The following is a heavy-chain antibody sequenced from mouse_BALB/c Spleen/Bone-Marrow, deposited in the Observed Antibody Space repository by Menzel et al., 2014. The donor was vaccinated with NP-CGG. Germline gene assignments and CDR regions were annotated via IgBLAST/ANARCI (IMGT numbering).Heavy chain of an antibody. CDR3: AKNYYYGYVAY. CDR2: INPDSNTI. D-gene: IGHD1-2*01. Sequence: EVHLVESGGGLVQPGGSLKLSCAASGFDFSRYWMTWVRQAPAKGLEWIGEINPDSNTINYTPSLKDKFIISRDNAKNTLYLQMSKVRSEDTALYYCAKNYYYGYVAYWGQGTLVTVSA. CDR1: GFDFSRYW. V-gene: IGHV4-1*02. J-gene: IGHJ3*01.